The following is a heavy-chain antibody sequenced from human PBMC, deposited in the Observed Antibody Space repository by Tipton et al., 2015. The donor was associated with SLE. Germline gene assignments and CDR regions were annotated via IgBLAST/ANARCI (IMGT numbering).Heavy chain of an antibody. CDR2: INPNSGNT. J-gene: IGHJ4*02. CDR1: GYTFTGHY. D-gene: IGHD6-6*01. Sequence: QLVQSGAEVKKPGASVKVSCKASGYTFTGHYMHWVRQAPGQGLEWMGWINPNSGNTGYAQKFQGRVTMTRNTSISTAYMELSSLRSEDTAVYYCASGYSSSFPFDYWGQGTLVTVSS. CDR3: ASGYSSSFPFDY. V-gene: IGHV1-8*02.